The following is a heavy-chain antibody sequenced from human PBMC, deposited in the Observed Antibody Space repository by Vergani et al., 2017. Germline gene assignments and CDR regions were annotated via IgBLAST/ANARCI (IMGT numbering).Heavy chain of an antibody. J-gene: IGHJ4*02. CDR3: AKEGGGYCSGGTCYPEY. CDR2: IRSDESRR. D-gene: IGHD2-15*01. CDR1: GFTFSSYG. Sequence: QVQLVESGGGVVQPGRSLRLSCAASGFTFSSYGMHWVRQAPGKGLEWVASIRSDESRRYYGDSMEGPSTISRDNSKNTLYLQMKSLRPEDTAVYYCAKEGGGYCSGGTCYPEYWGQGTLVIVSS. V-gene: IGHV3-30*02.